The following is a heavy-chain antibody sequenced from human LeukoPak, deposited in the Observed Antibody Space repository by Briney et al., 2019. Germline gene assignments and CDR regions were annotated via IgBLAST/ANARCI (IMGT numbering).Heavy chain of an antibody. V-gene: IGHV1-8*01. J-gene: IGHJ4*02. D-gene: IGHD1-26*01. CDR1: GYTFTSHD. Sequence: ASVKVSCKASGYTFTSHDINWVRQAAGQGLEWMGWMNPSSGTRGYAQKFQGRVTMTRDTSTSTVYMELSSLRSEDTAVYYCAREAPIVGATEAVYWGQGTLVTVSS. CDR2: MNPSSGTR. CDR3: AREAPIVGATEAVY.